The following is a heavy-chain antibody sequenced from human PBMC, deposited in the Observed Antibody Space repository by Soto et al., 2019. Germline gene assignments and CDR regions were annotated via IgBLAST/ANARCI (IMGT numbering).Heavy chain of an antibody. CDR1: GYSFTNYA. CDR2: ISPFNGNT. J-gene: IGHJ6*02. Sequence: GASVKVSCKASGYSFTNYARHWVRQAPGQRLEWMGWISPFNGNTNYGQTLQGRVTMTTDTSTSTVYMELRSLRSDDTAVYYCARDQSFDRTYYYGIDVWGQGTTVTVS. D-gene: IGHD3-16*01. V-gene: IGHV1-18*01. CDR3: ARDQSFDRTYYYGIDV.